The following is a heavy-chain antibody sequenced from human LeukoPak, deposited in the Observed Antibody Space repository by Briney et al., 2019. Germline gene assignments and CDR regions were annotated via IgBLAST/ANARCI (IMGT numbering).Heavy chain of an antibody. CDR3: ARSVVVVAATLPQYNWFDP. CDR1: GYSISSGYY. J-gene: IGHJ5*02. Sequence: SETLSLACTVSGYSISSGYYWGWIRQSPGKGLEWIGSIYHSGSTYYNPSLKSRVTMSVDTSKNQFSLKLSSVTAADTAVYYCARSVVVVAATLPQYNWFDPWGQGTLVTVSS. D-gene: IGHD2-15*01. CDR2: IYHSGST. V-gene: IGHV4-38-2*02.